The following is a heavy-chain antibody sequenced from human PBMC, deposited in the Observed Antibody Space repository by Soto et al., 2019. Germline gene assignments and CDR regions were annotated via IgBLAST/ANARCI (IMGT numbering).Heavy chain of an antibody. D-gene: IGHD2-2*01. Sequence: QVQLVESGGGVVQPGRSLRLSCAASGFTFSSYGMHWVRQAPGKGLEWVAVIWYDGSNKYYADSVKGRFTISRDNSKNTRYLQMNSLRAEDTAVYYCARQYCSSTSCYRYYYYGMDVWGQGTTVTVSS. J-gene: IGHJ6*02. CDR2: IWYDGSNK. CDR1: GFTFSSYG. CDR3: ARQYCSSTSCYRYYYYGMDV. V-gene: IGHV3-33*01.